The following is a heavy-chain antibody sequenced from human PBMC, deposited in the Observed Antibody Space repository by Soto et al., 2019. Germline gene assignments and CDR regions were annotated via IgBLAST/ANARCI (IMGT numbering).Heavy chain of an antibody. V-gene: IGHV4-31*03. CDR1: GGSISSGGYY. Sequence: PSETLSLTCTVSGGSISSGGYYWSWIRQHPGKGLEWIGYIYYSGSTYYNPSLKSRVTISVDTSKNQFSLKLSSVTAADTAVYYCARTLRSGYYFDHWGQGTLVTVSS. D-gene: IGHD3-22*01. CDR3: ARTLRSGYYFDH. J-gene: IGHJ4*02. CDR2: IYYSGST.